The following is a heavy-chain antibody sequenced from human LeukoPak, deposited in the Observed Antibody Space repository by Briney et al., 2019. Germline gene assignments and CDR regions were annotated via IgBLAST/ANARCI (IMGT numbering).Heavy chain of an antibody. V-gene: IGHV1-46*01. D-gene: IGHD2-2*02. CDR3: ARERVLGYCSSTNCYTHYGMDV. J-gene: IGHJ6*02. Sequence: ASVKVSCKASGYTFTSYYMHWVRQAPGQGLEWMGITNPSGGSTSYAQNFQDRVTMTRDTSTSTVYMELSSLRSEDTAVYYCARERVLGYCSSTNCYTHYGMDVWGQGTTVTVSS. CDR2: TNPSGGST. CDR1: GYTFTSYY.